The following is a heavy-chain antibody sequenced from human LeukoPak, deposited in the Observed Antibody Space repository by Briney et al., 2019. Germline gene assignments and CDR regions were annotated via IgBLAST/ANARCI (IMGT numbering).Heavy chain of an antibody. CDR3: ARADYGDYVDY. CDR2: INPNSGGT. Sequence: ASVKVSCKASGYTFTSYGISWVRQAPGQGLEWMGRINPNSGGTNYAQKFQGRVTMTRDTSISTAYMELSRLRSDDTAVYYCARADYGDYVDYWGQGTLVTVSS. J-gene: IGHJ4*02. V-gene: IGHV1-2*06. D-gene: IGHD4-17*01. CDR1: GYTFTSYG.